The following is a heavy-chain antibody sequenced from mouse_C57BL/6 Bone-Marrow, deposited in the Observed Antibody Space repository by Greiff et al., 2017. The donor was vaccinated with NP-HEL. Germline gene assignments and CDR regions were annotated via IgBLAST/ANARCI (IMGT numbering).Heavy chain of an antibody. V-gene: IGHV5-6*01. D-gene: IGHD1-1*01. J-gene: IGHJ3*01. Sequence: DVQLVESGGDLVKPGGSLKLSCAASGFTFSSYGMSWVRQTPDKRLEWVATISSGGSYTYYPDSVKGRFTISRDNAKNTLYLQMSSLKSEDTAMYYCARHEARVITTVAYWGQGTLVTVSA. CDR1: GFTFSSYG. CDR2: ISSGGSYT. CDR3: ARHEARVITTVAY.